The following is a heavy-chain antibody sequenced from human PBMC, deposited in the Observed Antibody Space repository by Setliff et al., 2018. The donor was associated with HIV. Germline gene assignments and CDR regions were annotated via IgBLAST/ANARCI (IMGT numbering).Heavy chain of an antibody. CDR3: ARVLSVTMIRGAHGY. J-gene: IGHJ4*02. Sequence: ASVKVSCKASGYTFTGNYIHWVRQAPGQGLEWMGWINAGNGDTRYSPKFQGRVTFTRDSSASTVYMELSSLTSDDTAVYFCARVLSVTMIRGAHGYWGQGTLVTVSS. CDR2: INAGNGDT. CDR1: GYTFTGNY. D-gene: IGHD3-10*01. V-gene: IGHV1-3*01.